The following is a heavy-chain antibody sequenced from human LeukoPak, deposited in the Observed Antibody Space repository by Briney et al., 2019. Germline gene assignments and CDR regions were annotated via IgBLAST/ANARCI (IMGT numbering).Heavy chain of an antibody. CDR3: ARDLEGTYGDFPEYYFDY. D-gene: IGHD4-17*01. J-gene: IGHJ4*02. CDR1: GYSFSGNY. CDR2: INPNSGDT. V-gene: IGHV1-2*02. Sequence: GASVKVSCKASGYSFSGNYMHWVRQAPGQGLEWMGWINPNSGDTKYAQKFQGRVTMTRDTSISTAYMELSRVRSDDTAMYYCARDLEGTYGDFPEYYFDYWGQGTLVTVSS.